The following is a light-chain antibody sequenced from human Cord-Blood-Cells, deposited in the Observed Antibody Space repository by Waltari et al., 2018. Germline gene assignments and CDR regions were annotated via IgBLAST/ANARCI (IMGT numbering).Light chain of an antibody. V-gene: IGLV1-47*01. Sequence: QSVLTQPPSASGTPGQRVTISCSGSSSNIGSNYVYWYQQLPGTAPKLLIYRNNQRPSGVPDLFSCSKSGSSASLAISGRRSEDEADYYGAAWDDSLSGPVFGGGTKLTVL. CDR3: AAWDDSLSGPV. J-gene: IGLJ3*02. CDR2: RNN. CDR1: SSNIGSNY.